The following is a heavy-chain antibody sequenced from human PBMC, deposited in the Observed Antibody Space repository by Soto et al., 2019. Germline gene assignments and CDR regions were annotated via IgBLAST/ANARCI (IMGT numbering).Heavy chain of an antibody. Sequence: QVQLVQSGAEVKKPGSSVKVSCKASGGTFSSYAISWVRQATGQGLEWMGGIIPIFGTANYAQKFQGRVTITADESTSTAYMELSSLRSEDTAVYYCARDNSSWAPWYYYYGMDVWGQGTTVTVSS. CDR2: IIPIFGTA. J-gene: IGHJ6*02. D-gene: IGHD6-13*01. CDR1: GGTFSSYA. CDR3: ARDNSSWAPWYYYYGMDV. V-gene: IGHV1-69*01.